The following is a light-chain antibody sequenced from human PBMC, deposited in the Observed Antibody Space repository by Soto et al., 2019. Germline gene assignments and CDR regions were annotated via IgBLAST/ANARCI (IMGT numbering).Light chain of an antibody. V-gene: IGKV3-20*01. J-gene: IGKJ1*01. Sequence: ESVLTQSPGTLSLSPGERATLSCRASQSVTSNYLAWYQQRPGQAPRLLLYAASSRATGIPDRFSGSGSGTDFTLTISRLEPEDFAVYYCQQYGGSPPETFGQGTKVEIK. CDR2: AAS. CDR1: QSVTSNY. CDR3: QQYGGSPPET.